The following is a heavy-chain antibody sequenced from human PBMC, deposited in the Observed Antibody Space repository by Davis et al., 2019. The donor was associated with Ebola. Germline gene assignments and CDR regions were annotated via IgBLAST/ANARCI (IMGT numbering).Heavy chain of an antibody. CDR3: ARGFYGDYGGGTRLYYFDV. CDR1: GYTFTSYY. V-gene: IGHV1-46*01. CDR2: INPSGGST. J-gene: IGHJ4*02. D-gene: IGHD4-17*01. Sequence: ASVKVSCKASGYTFTSYYMHWVRQAPGQGLEWMGIINPSGGSTSYAQKFQGRVTMTRDTSTSTVYMELSSLRSEDTAVYYCARGFYGDYGGGTRLYYFDVWSQGTLVTVSS.